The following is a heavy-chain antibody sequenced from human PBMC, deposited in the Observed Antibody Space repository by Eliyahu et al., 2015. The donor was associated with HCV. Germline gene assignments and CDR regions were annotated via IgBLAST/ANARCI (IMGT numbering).Heavy chain of an antibody. V-gene: IGHV4-59*01. CDR1: GGSIXTYY. CDR2: IXYXGST. J-gene: IGHJ5*02. CDR3: ASGGGGIAVAGTGGWFDP. Sequence: QVQLQESGPGLVKPSETLSLTCXVXGGSIXTYYWXWIRQPPGKGLGWIGYIXYXGSTNYHPSLKSRVTMSVDTSKNQFSLNLTSVTAADTAVYYCASGGGGIAVAGTGGWFDPWGQGTLVTVSS. D-gene: IGHD6-19*01.